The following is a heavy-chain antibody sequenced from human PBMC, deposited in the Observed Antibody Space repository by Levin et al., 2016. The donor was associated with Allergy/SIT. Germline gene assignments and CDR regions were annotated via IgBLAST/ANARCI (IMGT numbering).Heavy chain of an antibody. CDR2: INPSGGST. CDR3: ASFQIAVAGVLDF. CDR1: GYTFTSYY. Sequence: ASVKVSCKASGYTFTSYYMHWVRQAPGQGLEWMGIINPSGGSTSYAQKFQGRVTMTRDTSTSTVYMELSSLRSEDTAVYYCASFQIAVAGVLDFWGQGTLVTVSS. V-gene: IGHV1-46*01. J-gene: IGHJ4*02. D-gene: IGHD6-19*01.